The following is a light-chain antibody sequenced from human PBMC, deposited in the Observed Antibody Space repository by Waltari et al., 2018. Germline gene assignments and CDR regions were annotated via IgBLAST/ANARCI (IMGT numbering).Light chain of an antibody. CDR3: MNALQIPWT. J-gene: IGKJ1*01. CDR2: FGS. Sequence: DIVITQSPLSLPVTPGEPASIPCRPSQSPLHSNGPNYLDWYLQKPGPSPQLLIYFGSNRASGVPDRFSGSGSGTDFTLKISRVEAEDVGVYYCMNALQIPWTFGQGTKVEIK. V-gene: IGKV2-28*01. CDR1: QSPLHSNGPNY.